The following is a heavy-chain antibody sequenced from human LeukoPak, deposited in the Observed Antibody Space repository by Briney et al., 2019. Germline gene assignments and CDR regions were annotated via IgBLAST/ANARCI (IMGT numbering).Heavy chain of an antibody. CDR2: ISGDGYST. CDR1: GFALDDYA. CDR3: AKVRSTVTYFWYFDT. D-gene: IGHD4-17*01. Sequence: GGSLRLSCAASGFALDDYAMHWVRQTPGKGLEWVSLISGDGYSTYYADSVKGRFTISRDHSKNSLYLQMSSLRSEDTALYYCAKVRSTVTYFWYFDTWGRGTLVTVSS. J-gene: IGHJ2*01. V-gene: IGHV3-43*02.